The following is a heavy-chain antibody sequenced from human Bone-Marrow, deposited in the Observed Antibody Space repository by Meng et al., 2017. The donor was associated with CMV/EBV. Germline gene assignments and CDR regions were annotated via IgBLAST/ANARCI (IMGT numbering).Heavy chain of an antibody. J-gene: IGHJ4*02. D-gene: IGHD6-19*01. CDR2: ISRSSSYI. CDR1: GFTFSGYS. V-gene: IGHV3-21*01. Sequence: GGSLRLSCAASGFTFSGYSMNWVRQAPGKGLEWVSSISRSSSYIYYADSVKGRFTISRDNAKNSLYLQMNSRRAEDTAMYYCARINSSGWGGFDYWGQGTLVTVSS. CDR3: ARINSSGWGGFDY.